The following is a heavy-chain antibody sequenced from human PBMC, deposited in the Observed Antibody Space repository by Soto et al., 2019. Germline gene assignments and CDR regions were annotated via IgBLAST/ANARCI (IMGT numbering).Heavy chain of an antibody. D-gene: IGHD6-6*01. CDR3: ARGRSSSSRFNVYFDY. Sequence: SETLSLTCTVSGGSISSYYWSWIRQPPGKGLEWIGYIYYSGSTNYNPSLKSRVTISVDTSKNQFSLKLSSVTAADTAVYYCARGRSSSSRFNVYFDYWGQGTLVTVSS. J-gene: IGHJ4*02. CDR1: GGSISSYY. CDR2: IYYSGST. V-gene: IGHV4-59*12.